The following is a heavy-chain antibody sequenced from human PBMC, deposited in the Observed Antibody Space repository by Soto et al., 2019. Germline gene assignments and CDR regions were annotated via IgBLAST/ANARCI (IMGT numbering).Heavy chain of an antibody. CDR3: TRDVPVYSSGWANFDY. D-gene: IGHD6-19*01. CDR1: GFTFSGSA. Sequence: EVQLVESGGGLVQPGGSLKLSCAASGFTFSGSAMHWVRQASGKGLEWVGRIRSKANSYATAYAASVKGRFTISRDDSKNTAYLQMNSLTTEDTAVYYCTRDVPVYSSGWANFDYWGQGTLVTVSS. CDR2: IRSKANSYAT. J-gene: IGHJ4*02. V-gene: IGHV3-73*01.